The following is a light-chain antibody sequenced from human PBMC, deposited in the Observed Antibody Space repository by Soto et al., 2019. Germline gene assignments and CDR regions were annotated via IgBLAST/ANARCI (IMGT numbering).Light chain of an antibody. V-gene: IGKV2-28*01. Sequence: DIVMTQSPLSLPVTPGEPASISCRSSQSVLHSNGYNYLDWYLQKPGQSPQLLIYLGSNRASGVPDRFSGRGSGTDFTLKISRVEAEDVGVYYCMQALQTPPTFGQGTKVEIK. CDR3: MQALQTPPT. J-gene: IGKJ1*01. CDR2: LGS. CDR1: QSVLHSNGYNY.